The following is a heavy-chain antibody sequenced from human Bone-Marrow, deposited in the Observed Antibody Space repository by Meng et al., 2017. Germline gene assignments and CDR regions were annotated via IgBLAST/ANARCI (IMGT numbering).Heavy chain of an antibody. Sequence: QVQLQKWGAGLLKPSDALSLTCAVYGGSFSGYYWSWIRQPPGKGLEWIGEINHSGSTNYNPSLKSRVTISVDTSKNQFSLKLSSVTAADTAVYYCARGPYDYVWGSYRPLGIGTFDYWGQGTLVTVSS. V-gene: IGHV4-34*01. CDR2: INHSGST. D-gene: IGHD3-16*02. CDR1: GGSFSGYY. CDR3: ARGPYDYVWGSYRPLGIGTFDY. J-gene: IGHJ4*02.